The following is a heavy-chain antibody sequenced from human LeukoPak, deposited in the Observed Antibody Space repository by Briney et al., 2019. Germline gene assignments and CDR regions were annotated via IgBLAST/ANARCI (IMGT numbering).Heavy chain of an antibody. CDR1: GFAFSSYT. CDR2: ISGSGDST. V-gene: IGHV3-23*01. J-gene: IGHJ4*02. CDR3: AKDSGSNGYAPIDS. D-gene: IGHD5-12*01. Sequence: GGSLRLSCAASGFAFSSYTMSWVRQAPGKGLEWVSAISGSGDSTYYAGSVKGRFTISRDNSKNTLYLQMNSLRAEDTAVYYCAKDSGSNGYAPIDSWGQGTLVTVSS.